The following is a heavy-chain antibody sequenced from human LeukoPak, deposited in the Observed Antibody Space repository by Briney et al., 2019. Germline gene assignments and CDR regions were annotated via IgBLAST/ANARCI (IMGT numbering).Heavy chain of an antibody. CDR2: IYYSGST. CDR1: GGSISSYY. J-gene: IGHJ4*02. Sequence: PSETLSLTCTVSGGSISSYYWSWIRQPPGKGLEWIGYIYYSGSTNYNPSLKSRVTISVDTSKNQFSLKLSSVTAADTAVYYCARGDSSGIAAAGFAYWGQETLVTVSS. V-gene: IGHV4-59*01. D-gene: IGHD6-13*01. CDR3: ARGDSSGIAAAGFAY.